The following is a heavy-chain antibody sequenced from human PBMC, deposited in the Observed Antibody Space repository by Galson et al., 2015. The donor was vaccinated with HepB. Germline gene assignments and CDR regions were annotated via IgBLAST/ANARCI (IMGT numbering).Heavy chain of an antibody. CDR1: GFTFSNYG. V-gene: IGHV3-30-3*01. J-gene: IGHJ4*02. CDR2: ISYDGSDK. D-gene: IGHD3-22*01. CDR3: ASFGAYYDSPGSLDY. Sequence: SLRLSCAASGFTFSNYGMHWVRQAPGKGLEWVAFISYDGSDKYYADSVKGRFTNSRDNSKNTLYVQMNSLRVEDTAVYYCASFGAYYDSPGSLDYWGQGTLVAVSS.